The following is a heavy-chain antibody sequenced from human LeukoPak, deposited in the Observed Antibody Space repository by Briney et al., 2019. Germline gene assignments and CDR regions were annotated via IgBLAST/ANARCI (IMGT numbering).Heavy chain of an antibody. Sequence: PSETLSLTRTVSDGSISSSSYYWGWIRQPPGKGLEWIGSIYYSGSTYYTPSLKSRVTISVDTSKNQFSLKLSSVTAADTAVYYCARLEGHSYNYWGQGTLVTVSS. D-gene: IGHD5-18*01. V-gene: IGHV4-39*01. CDR2: IYYSGST. J-gene: IGHJ4*02. CDR1: DGSISSSSYY. CDR3: ARLEGHSYNY.